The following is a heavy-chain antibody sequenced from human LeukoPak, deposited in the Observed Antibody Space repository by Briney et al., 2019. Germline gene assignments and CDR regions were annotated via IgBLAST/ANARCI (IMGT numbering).Heavy chain of an antibody. CDR1: GGSISSGNYY. CDR3: ARGAQGVSFDS. D-gene: IGHD2-8*01. J-gene: IGHJ4*02. V-gene: IGHV4-61*02. Sequence: SQTLSLTCTASGGSISSGNYYWSWIRQPAGKGLEWIGRIYTSGNTNYNPSLNSRVTISLDTSKNQFSLGLSSVTAADTAVYYCARGAQGVSFDSWGQGTLVTVSS. CDR2: IYTSGNT.